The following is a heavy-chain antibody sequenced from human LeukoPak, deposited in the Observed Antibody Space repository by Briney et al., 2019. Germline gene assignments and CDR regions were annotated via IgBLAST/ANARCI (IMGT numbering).Heavy chain of an antibody. V-gene: IGHV1-8*01. CDR1: GYTFASYD. CDR2: MNPNNGNT. D-gene: IGHD3-22*01. CDR3: ARSPRGLNMIVVDLDL. J-gene: IGHJ5*02. Sequence: ASVKVSCKASGYTFASYDINWVRRATGQGLEWMGWMNPNNGNTGYAQKFQGRVTMTRNTPISTAYMELSSLTSDDTAVYYCARSPRGLNMIVVDLDLWGQGTLVTVSS.